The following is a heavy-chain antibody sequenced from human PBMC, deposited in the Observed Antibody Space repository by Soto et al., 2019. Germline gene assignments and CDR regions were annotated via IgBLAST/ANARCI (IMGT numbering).Heavy chain of an antibody. V-gene: IGHV4-34*01. J-gene: IGHJ6*02. CDR2: INQSGST. Sequence: PSETLSLTCAVYGGSFSGYYWSWIRQPPGKGLEWIGEINQSGSTNYNPSLKSRVTISVDTSKNQFSLKLSSVTAADTAVYYCAREAKNYDILTGYLDPYYYYGMDVWGQGTTVTVSS. D-gene: IGHD3-9*01. CDR1: GGSFSGYY. CDR3: AREAKNYDILTGYLDPYYYYGMDV.